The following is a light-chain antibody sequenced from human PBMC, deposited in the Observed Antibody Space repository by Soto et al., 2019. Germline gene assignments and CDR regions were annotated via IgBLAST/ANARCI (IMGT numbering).Light chain of an antibody. Sequence: IGLTQSAGTLSLSPGERATLSCRASQSVSSSYLAWYQQKPGQAPRLLIYGASSRATGIPDRFSGSGSGTDFTLTISSLEPEDFAVYYCQQYGSSPGTFGQGTKVDIK. V-gene: IGKV3-20*01. CDR2: GAS. J-gene: IGKJ1*01. CDR3: QQYGSSPGT. CDR1: QSVSSSY.